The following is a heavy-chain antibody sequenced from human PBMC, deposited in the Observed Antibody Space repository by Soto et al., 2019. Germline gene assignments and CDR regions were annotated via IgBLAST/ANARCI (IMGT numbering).Heavy chain of an antibody. CDR3: ARGEDAFFYYGLDV. Sequence: PAETLCLTCTVSVGSITSSYWSWIRRPPGKGLEWIAYIYDTGISGYTPSTSYNPSLKSRVTMSVDTSKSQFSLKLTSVTAADTAVYYCARGEDAFFYYGLDVWGQGITVTVSS. J-gene: IGHJ6*01. CDR1: VGSITSSY. V-gene: IGHV4-59*01. CDR2: IYDTGISGYTPST.